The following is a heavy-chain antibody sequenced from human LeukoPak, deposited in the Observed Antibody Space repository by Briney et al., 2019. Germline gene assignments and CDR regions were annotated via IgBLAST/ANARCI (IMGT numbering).Heavy chain of an antibody. CDR1: GGTFSSYT. Sequence: SVKVSCKASGGTFSSYTISWVRQAPGQGLEWMGRTIPILGIANYAQKFQGRVTITADKSTSTAYMELSSLRSEDTAVYYCAAQEAFDIWGQGTMVTVSS. CDR2: TIPILGIA. J-gene: IGHJ3*02. CDR3: AAQEAFDI. V-gene: IGHV1-69*02.